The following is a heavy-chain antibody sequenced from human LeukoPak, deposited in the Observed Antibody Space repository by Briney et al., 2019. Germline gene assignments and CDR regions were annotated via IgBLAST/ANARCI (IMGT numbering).Heavy chain of an antibody. V-gene: IGHV3-23*01. CDR2: ISGFGGST. J-gene: IGHJ5*02. CDR1: GFTFSDYA. Sequence: GGSLRLSCAASGFTFSDYAMAWVRQAPGKGLEWVSGISGFGGSTYYADSMKGRFTISRDNSKNTLFLQMHSLRADDTAVYYCARPKYSNSYYWFDPWGQGTLVTVSS. D-gene: IGHD2-2*01. CDR3: ARPKYSNSYYWFDP.